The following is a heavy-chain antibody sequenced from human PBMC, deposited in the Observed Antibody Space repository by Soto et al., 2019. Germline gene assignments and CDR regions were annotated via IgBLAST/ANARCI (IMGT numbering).Heavy chain of an antibody. CDR3: DRAIRDQILFDY. CDR2: MNPDSANT. D-gene: IGHD2-2*01. V-gene: IGHV1-8*02. J-gene: IGHJ4*02. Sequence: QVQLVQSGAEVKQPGASVKVSCRTSGYTFTNYDISWVRQATGQGLEWMGWMNPDSANTGYAQKFQGRVTLTRDTSISTAYMELNSLTWEQTAIYYCDRAIRDQILFDYWGQGRLVVVSS. CDR1: GYTFTNYD.